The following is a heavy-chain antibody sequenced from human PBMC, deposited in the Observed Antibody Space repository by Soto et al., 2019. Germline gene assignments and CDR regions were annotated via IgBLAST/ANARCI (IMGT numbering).Heavy chain of an antibody. Sequence: QVQLVESGGGVVQPGRSLRLSCAASGFTFSSYAMHWVRQAPGKGLEWVAVISYDGSNNYYADSVMDRFTISSDSAKNTLYLEMNSLRAEETAVYFCARAYEGDYFGYWGQGTPVIFSS. CDR2: ISYDGSNN. V-gene: IGHV3-30-3*01. CDR3: ARAYEGDYFGY. D-gene: IGHD3-16*01. J-gene: IGHJ4*02. CDR1: GFTFSSYA.